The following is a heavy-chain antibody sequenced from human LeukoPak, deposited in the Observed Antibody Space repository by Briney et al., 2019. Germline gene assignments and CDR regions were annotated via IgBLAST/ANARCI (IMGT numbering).Heavy chain of an antibody. D-gene: IGHD3-16*02. J-gene: IGHJ6*02. CDR3: ARDIDPIGYYYYGMDV. CDR1: GFTFSSYA. V-gene: IGHV3-23*01. Sequence: GGSLRLSCAASGFTFSSYAMSWVRQAPGKGLEWVSAISGSGGSTYYADSVKGRFTISRDNSKNTLYLQMNSLRAEDTAVYYCARDIDPIGYYYYGMDVWGQGTTVTVSS. CDR2: ISGSGGST.